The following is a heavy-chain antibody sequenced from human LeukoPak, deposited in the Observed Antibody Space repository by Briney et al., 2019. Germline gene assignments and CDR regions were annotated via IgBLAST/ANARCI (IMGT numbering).Heavy chain of an antibody. CDR2: FDPEDGET. V-gene: IGHV1-24*01. CDR3: ATYGYCSSTSCYGRPSPFDY. CDR1: GYTFTSYY. J-gene: IGHJ4*02. Sequence: ASVKVSCKASGYTFTSYYMHWVRQAPGKGLEWMGGFDPEDGETIYAQKFQGRVTMTEDTSTDTAYMELSSLRSEDTAVYYCATYGYCSSTSCYGRPSPFDYWGQGTLVTVSS. D-gene: IGHD2-2*03.